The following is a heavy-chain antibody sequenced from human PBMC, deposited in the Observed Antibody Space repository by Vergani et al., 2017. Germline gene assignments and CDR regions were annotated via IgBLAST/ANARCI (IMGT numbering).Heavy chain of an antibody. D-gene: IGHD1-14*01. CDR3: AKEGRSGITPFVAD. Sequence: VQLVESGGGVVQPGRSLRLSCAASGFTFSSYGMHWVRQAPGKGLEWVAVIWYDGSNKYYADSVKGRFTISRDNSKNTVFLQMNSLRAEDTAVYYCAKEGRSGITPFVADWGQGTLVTVSS. CDR1: GFTFSSYG. CDR2: IWYDGSNK. V-gene: IGHV3-33*06. J-gene: IGHJ4*02.